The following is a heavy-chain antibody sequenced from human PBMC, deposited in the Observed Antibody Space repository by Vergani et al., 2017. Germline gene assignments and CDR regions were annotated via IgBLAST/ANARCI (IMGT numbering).Heavy chain of an antibody. CDR2: ISSSGRTI. Sequence: QVQLVESGGGLVKPGGSLILSCAASGFTFSDYYMSWIRQAPGKGLEWVSYISSSGRTIYYADSVKGRFTIARDNAKNSLYLQMNSLRAEDTAVYYCARKHISNYYDSXGYYYMGYYYGMDVWGQGTTVTVSS. D-gene: IGHD3-22*01. J-gene: IGHJ6*02. CDR3: ARKHISNYYDSXGYYYMGYYYGMDV. CDR1: GFTFSDYY. V-gene: IGHV3-11*01.